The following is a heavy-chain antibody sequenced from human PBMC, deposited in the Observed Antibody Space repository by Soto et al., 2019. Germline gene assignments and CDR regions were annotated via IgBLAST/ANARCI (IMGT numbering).Heavy chain of an antibody. CDR3: ATRMTTAPY. CDR2: IYSGGGT. Sequence: EAQLVQSGGGLVQPGGSLRLSCAASGFSVSYNYMSWVRQAPGKGLECVSLIYSGGGTDYAESVKGRFTISRDNSKNTLYLQMNSLKAEDTAIYYCATRMTTAPYWGQGTLVTVSS. CDR1: GFSVSYNY. J-gene: IGHJ4*02. D-gene: IGHD4-17*01. V-gene: IGHV3-66*01.